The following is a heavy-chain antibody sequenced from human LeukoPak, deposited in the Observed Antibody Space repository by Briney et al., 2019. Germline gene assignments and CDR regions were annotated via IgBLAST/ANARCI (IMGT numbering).Heavy chain of an antibody. Sequence: GGSLRLSCAASGFTVSSNYMSWVRQAPGKGLERVSVFYSGGSTYYADSVKGRFTISRDNSKNTVYLQMNSLRAGDTAVYYCARGDGYNYFDYWGQGTLVTVSS. V-gene: IGHV3-53*01. CDR1: GFTVSSNY. CDR3: ARGDGYNYFDY. J-gene: IGHJ4*02. D-gene: IGHD5-24*01. CDR2: FYSGGST.